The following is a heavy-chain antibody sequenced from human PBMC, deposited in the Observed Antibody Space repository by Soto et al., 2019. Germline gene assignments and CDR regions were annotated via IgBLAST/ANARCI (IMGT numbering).Heavy chain of an antibody. CDR2: ISGSGGST. CDR3: AKAIVVVAATGVAFDI. V-gene: IGHV3-23*01. Sequence: GGSLRLSCAASGFTFSSYAMSWVRQAPGKGLEWVSAISGSGGSTYYADSVKGRFTISRDNSKNTLYLQMNSLRAEDTAVYYCAKAIVVVAATGVAFDIWGQGTMVTVSS. J-gene: IGHJ3*02. CDR1: GFTFSSYA. D-gene: IGHD2-15*01.